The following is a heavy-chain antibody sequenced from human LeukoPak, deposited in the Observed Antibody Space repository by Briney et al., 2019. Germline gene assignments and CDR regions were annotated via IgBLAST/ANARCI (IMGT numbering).Heavy chain of an antibody. D-gene: IGHD3-16*02. V-gene: IGHV4-59*08. CDR3: ARHLGSTMITFGGVIGTPWFDP. CDR1: GGSISSYY. Sequence: SETLSLTCTVSGGSISSYYWSWLRQPPGKGLEWIGYIYYSGSTNYNPSLKSRVTISVDTSKNQFSLKLSSVTAADTAVYYCARHLGSTMITFGGVIGTPWFDPWAREPWSPSPQ. CDR2: IYYSGST. J-gene: IGHJ5*02.